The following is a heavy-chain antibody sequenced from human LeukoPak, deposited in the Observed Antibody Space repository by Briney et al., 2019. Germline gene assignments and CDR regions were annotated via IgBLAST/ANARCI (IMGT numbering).Heavy chain of an antibody. CDR2: ISAYNGNT. CDR1: GYTFTSYG. D-gene: IGHD6-19*01. J-gene: IGHJ4*02. V-gene: IGHV1-18*01. Sequence: ASVKVSCKASGYTFTSYGISWVRQAPGQGLEWMGWISAYNGNTNYAQKLQGRVTMTRDMSTSTVYMELSSLRSEDTAVYYCARDDGLYSSGWYEGNYWGQGTLVTVSS. CDR3: ARDDGLYSSGWYEGNY.